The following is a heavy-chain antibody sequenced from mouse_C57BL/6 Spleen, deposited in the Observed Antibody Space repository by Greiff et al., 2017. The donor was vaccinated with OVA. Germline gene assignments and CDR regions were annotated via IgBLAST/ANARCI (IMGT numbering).Heavy chain of an antibody. V-gene: IGHV1-59*01. CDR3: ERRNFITTVVYFDY. CDR1: GYTFTSYW. D-gene: IGHD1-1*01. J-gene: IGHJ2*01. CDR2: IDPSDSYT. Sequence: VQLQQPGAELVRPGTSVKLSCKASGYTFTSYWMHWVKQRPGQGLEWIGVIDPSDSYTNYNQKFKGKATLTVDTSSSTAYMQLSSLTSEDSAVYYCERRNFITTVVYFDYWGQGTTLTVSS.